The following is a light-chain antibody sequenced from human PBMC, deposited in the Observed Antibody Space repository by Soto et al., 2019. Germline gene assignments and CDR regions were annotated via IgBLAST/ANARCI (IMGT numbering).Light chain of an antibody. J-gene: IGLJ1*01. CDR2: EVS. Sequence: QSALTQPASVSGSPGQSITISCTGTSSDVGAYDYVSWYQQHPDKAPKLMTYEVSNRPSGVSNRFSGSKSVNTATLTISGLQADDEADYYCSSYTSSSTRVFGTGTKLTVL. CDR3: SSYTSSSTRV. V-gene: IGLV2-14*03. CDR1: SSDVGAYDY.